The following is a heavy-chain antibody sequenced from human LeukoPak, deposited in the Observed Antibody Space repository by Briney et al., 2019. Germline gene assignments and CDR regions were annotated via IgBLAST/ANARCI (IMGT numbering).Heavy chain of an antibody. D-gene: IGHD3-10*01. CDR2: IYYSGST. CDR3: ARAPLWFGELSFDY. Sequence: PSETLSLTCTVSGGSISSYYWSWIRQPPGKGPERIGYIYYSGSTNYNPSLKSRVTISVDTSKNQFSLKLSSVTAADTAVYYCARAPLWFGELSFDYWGQGTLVTVSS. J-gene: IGHJ4*02. CDR1: GGSISSYY. V-gene: IGHV4-59*01.